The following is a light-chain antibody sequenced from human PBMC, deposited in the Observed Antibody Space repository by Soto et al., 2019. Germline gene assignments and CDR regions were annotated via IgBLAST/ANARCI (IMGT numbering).Light chain of an antibody. CDR2: DAS. CDR1: KSSSSW. CDR3: QQYNSYSGA. Sequence: DIQLTQSPSTLSASVGERVTITGRASKSSSSWLAWYQNKPGKAPKLLIYDASSLESGVPSKFSGSGSGTEFTLTISSLQPDDFATYYCQQYNSYSGAFGQGTKV. J-gene: IGKJ1*01. V-gene: IGKV1-5*01.